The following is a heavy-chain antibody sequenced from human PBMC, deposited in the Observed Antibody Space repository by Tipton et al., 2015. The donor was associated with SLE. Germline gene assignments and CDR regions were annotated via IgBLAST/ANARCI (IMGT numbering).Heavy chain of an antibody. J-gene: IGHJ1*01. CDR2: IYESGNS. CDR1: GGSISGYY. V-gene: IGHV4-59*01. CDR3: ARSLPEYQYRVEYFQH. D-gene: IGHD2-2*01. Sequence: LRLSCTVSGGSISGYYWSWIRQPPGKGLEWIGNIYESGNSNYNPSLKSRVTISVDTSKNQFSLRLTSLTAADTAVYYCARSLPEYQYRVEYFQHWGQGTLVTVSS.